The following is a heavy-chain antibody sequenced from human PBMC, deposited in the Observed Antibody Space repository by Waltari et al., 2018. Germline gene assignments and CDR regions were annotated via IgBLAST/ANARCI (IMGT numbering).Heavy chain of an antibody. V-gene: IGHV3-9*01. CDR1: GFTFDDYA. CDR3: AVIGY. J-gene: IGHJ4*02. Sequence: EVQLVESGGGLVQPGRSLRLSCAASGFTFDDYAMHWVRQAPGKGLEWVSVISWNSGSIGYADSVKGRFTISRDNAKNSLYLQMNSLRAEDTALYYCAVIGYWGQGTLVTVSS. CDR2: ISWNSGSI.